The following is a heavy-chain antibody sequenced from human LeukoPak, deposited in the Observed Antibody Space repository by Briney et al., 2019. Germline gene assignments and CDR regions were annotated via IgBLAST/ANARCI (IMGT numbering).Heavy chain of an antibody. CDR3: ARVPSGYCSGGSCYYPQYFQH. Sequence: ASVKVSCKASGYTFTSYAMHWVRQAPGQRLEWMGWINACNGNTKYSQEFQGRVTITRDTSASTAYMELSSLRSEDMAVYYCARVPSGYCSGGSCYYPQYFQHWGQGTLVTVSS. CDR2: INACNGNT. CDR1: GYTFTSYA. V-gene: IGHV1-3*03. D-gene: IGHD2-15*01. J-gene: IGHJ1*01.